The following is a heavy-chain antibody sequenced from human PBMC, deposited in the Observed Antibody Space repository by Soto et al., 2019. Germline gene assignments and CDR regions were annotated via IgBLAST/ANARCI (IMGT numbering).Heavy chain of an antibody. CDR2: VDPTDSYS. J-gene: IGHJ6*02. Sequence: PGESLKISCKGSGYSLTNYWITWVRQMPGKGLEWLGRVDPTDSYSNYSPSFQGHVTISADKSISTAYLQWSSLKASDTAMYYCARDSYYPSRNSSNYYTYEMEVWGEGNTLTVSS. CDR1: GYSLTNYW. V-gene: IGHV5-10-1*01. CDR3: ARDSYYPSRNSSNYYTYEMEV. D-gene: IGHD3-10*01.